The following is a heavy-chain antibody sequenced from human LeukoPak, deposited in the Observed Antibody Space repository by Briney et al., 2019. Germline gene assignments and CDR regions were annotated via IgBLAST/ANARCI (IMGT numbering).Heavy chain of an antibody. CDR2: IKQDGSEK. D-gene: IGHD3-22*01. V-gene: IGHV3-7*03. CDR3: ARVGTSILTLARDSSGYYENFDY. CDR1: GFTFSSYW. Sequence: GGSLRLSCAASGFTFSSYWMSWVRQAPGKGLEWVANIKQDGSEKYYVDSVKGRFTISRDNAKNSLYLQMNSLRAEDTALYYCARVGTSILTLARDSSGYYENFDYWGQGTLVTVSS. J-gene: IGHJ4*02.